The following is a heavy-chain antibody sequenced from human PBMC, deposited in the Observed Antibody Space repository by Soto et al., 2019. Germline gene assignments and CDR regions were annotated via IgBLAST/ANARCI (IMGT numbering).Heavy chain of an antibody. Sequence: QVQLMQSGAEVKKPGASVKVSCKASGYTFTSYAMQWVRQAPGQRLEWMGWINAGNGNTKYSQKFQGRVTITRDTSASTAYMELSSLRSEDTAVYYCARDPGYSYDYNWGQGTLVTVSS. CDR2: INAGNGNT. V-gene: IGHV1-3*01. CDR1: GYTFTSYA. CDR3: ARDPGYSYDYN. D-gene: IGHD5-18*01. J-gene: IGHJ4*02.